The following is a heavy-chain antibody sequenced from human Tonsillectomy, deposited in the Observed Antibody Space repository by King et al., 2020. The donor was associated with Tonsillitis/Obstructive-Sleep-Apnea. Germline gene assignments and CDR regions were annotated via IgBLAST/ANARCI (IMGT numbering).Heavy chain of an antibody. V-gene: IGHV4-59*01. CDR2: IYYSGST. CDR1: GGSISSYY. Sequence: QLQESGPGLVKPSETLSLTCTVSGGSISSYYWSWIRQPPGKGLEWIGYIYYSGSTNYNPSLKSRVTISVDTSKNQFSLKLSSVTAADTAVYYCAREGAFDCGGVCYPDAVDIWGQGTMVTVSS. D-gene: IGHD2-21*02. J-gene: IGHJ3*02. CDR3: AREGAFDCGGVCYPDAVDI.